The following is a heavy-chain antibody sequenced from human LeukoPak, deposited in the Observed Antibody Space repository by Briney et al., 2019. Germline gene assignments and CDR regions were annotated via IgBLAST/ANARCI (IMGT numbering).Heavy chain of an antibody. CDR3: AWSLSSSWDAAPFDY. J-gene: IGHJ4*02. CDR1: GFTFDDYA. CDR2: INWNGGNI. Sequence: GGSLRLSCAASGFTFDDYAMHWVRQAPGKGLEWVSGINWNGGNIGYADSVKGRFTISRDNAKNSLYLQMNSLRAEDTAVYYCAWSLSSSWDAAPFDYWGQGTLVTVSS. V-gene: IGHV3-9*01. D-gene: IGHD6-13*01.